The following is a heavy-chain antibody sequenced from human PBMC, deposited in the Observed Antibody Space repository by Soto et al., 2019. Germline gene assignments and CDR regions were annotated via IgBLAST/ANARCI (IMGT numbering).Heavy chain of an antibody. CDR2: ISGSGGST. D-gene: IGHD3-3*01. V-gene: IGHV3-23*01. CDR1: GFTFSSYA. CDR3: ATTPREGGVLRFLEWSPTAYGMDV. J-gene: IGHJ6*02. Sequence: GGSLRLSCAASGFTFSSYAMSWVRQAPGKGLEWVSAISGSGGSTYYADSVKGRFTISRDNSKNTLYLQMNSLRAEDTAVYYCATTPREGGVLRFLEWSPTAYGMDVWGQGTTVTVSS.